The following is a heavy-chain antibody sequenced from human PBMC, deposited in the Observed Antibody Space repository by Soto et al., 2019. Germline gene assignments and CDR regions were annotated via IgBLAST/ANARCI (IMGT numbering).Heavy chain of an antibody. CDR1: GFTFSSYA. CDR3: AKDKGGSYLTPPHYFDY. CDR2: ISGSGGST. J-gene: IGHJ4*02. Sequence: PGGSLRLSCAASGFTFSSYAMSWVRQAPGKGLEWVSAISGSGGSTYYADSVKGRFTISRDNSKNTLYLQMNSLRAEDTAVYYCAKDKGGSYLTPPHYFDYGGQGTLVTVSS. V-gene: IGHV3-23*01. D-gene: IGHD1-26*01.